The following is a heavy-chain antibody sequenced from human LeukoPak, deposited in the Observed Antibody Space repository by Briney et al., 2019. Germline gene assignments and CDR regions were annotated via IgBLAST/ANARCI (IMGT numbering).Heavy chain of an antibody. CDR1: GYSFTIFG. CDR3: ARVWLADRQSYYSDY. D-gene: IGHD6-19*01. CDR2: ISAYNGNT. Sequence: SPKVSCKPSGYSFTIFGISCVPQAPGQGLEWMGWISAYNGNTNYAQNYQGRVTMTTNTSTSTAYMELRSLRSDDTAVSFCARVWLADRQSYYSDYWGQGTVVTVSS. V-gene: IGHV1-18*01. J-gene: IGHJ4*02.